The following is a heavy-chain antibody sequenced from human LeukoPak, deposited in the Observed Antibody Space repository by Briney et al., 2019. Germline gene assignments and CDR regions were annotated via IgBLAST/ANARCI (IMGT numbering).Heavy chain of an antibody. D-gene: IGHD3-22*01. Sequence: ASVKVSCKASGYTFTSYGISWVRQAPGQGLEWMGWISAYNGNTNYAQKLQGRVTMTTDTSTSTAYMELRSLRSDDTAVYYCARDGKSGSGYYHYYYYYYMDLWGKGTTVTVSS. CDR2: ISAYNGNT. CDR3: ARDGKSGSGYYHYYYYYYMDL. J-gene: IGHJ6*03. CDR1: GYTFTSYG. V-gene: IGHV1-18*01.